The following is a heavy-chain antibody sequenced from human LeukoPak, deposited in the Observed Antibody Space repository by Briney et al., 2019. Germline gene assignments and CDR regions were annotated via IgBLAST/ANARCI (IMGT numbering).Heavy chain of an antibody. J-gene: IGHJ4*02. CDR2: IYYSGST. D-gene: IGHD6-19*01. CDR3: ASFLSGGWYPY. V-gene: IGHV4-39*01. CDR1: GGSISSSSYY. Sequence: SETLSLTCTVSGGSISSSSYYWGWIRQPPRKGLEWIGSIYYSGSTYYNPSLKSRVTISVDTSKNQFSLKLSSVTAADTAVYYCASFLSGGWYPYWGQGTLVTVSS.